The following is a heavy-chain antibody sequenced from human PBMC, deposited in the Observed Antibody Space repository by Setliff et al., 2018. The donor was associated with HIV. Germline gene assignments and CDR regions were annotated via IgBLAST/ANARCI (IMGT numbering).Heavy chain of an antibody. CDR1: GYTFTTYA. CDR2: INGGNGHT. Sequence: ASVKVSCKTSGYTFTTYAIHWVRQAPGQRLEWMGWINGGNGHTKSSERFQGQVTISADKSISTAYLQWSNLKASDTAMYYCARGATGNLEALDIWGQGTMVTVSS. J-gene: IGHJ3*02. D-gene: IGHD6-13*01. V-gene: IGHV1-3*01. CDR3: ARGATGNLEALDI.